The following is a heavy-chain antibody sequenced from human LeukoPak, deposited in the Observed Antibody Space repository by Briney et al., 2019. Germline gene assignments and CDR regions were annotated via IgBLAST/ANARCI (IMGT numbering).Heavy chain of an antibody. D-gene: IGHD3-3*01. CDR2: INHSGST. J-gene: IGHJ4*02. V-gene: IGHV4-34*01. Sequence: SETLSLTCAVYGGSFSGYYWSWIRQPPGKGLEWIGEINHSGSTNYNPCLKSRVTISVDTSKNQFSLKLSSVTAADTAVYYCARTLDYDFWSGYDWGQGTLVTVSS. CDR1: GGSFSGYY. CDR3: ARTLDYDFWSGYD.